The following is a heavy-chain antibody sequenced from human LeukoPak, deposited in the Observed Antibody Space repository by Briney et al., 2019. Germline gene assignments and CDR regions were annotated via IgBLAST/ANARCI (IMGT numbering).Heavy chain of an antibody. CDR2: IYHSGST. D-gene: IGHD4-23*01. CDR3: ARGTKQVVTIFYYYYYMDV. Sequence: SGTLSLTCAVSGGSISSSNWWSWVRQPPGKGLEWIGEIYHSGSTNYNPSLKSRVTISVDKSKNQFSLKLSSVTAADTAVYYCARGTKQVVTIFYYYYYMDVWGKGTTVTVSS. CDR1: GGSISSSNW. J-gene: IGHJ6*03. V-gene: IGHV4-4*02.